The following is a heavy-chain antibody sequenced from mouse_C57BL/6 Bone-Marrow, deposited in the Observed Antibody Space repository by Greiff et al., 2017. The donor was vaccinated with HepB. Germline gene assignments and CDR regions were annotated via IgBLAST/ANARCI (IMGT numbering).Heavy chain of an antibody. J-gene: IGHJ3*01. CDR2: IHPSDSDT. V-gene: IGHV1-74*01. Sequence: QVQLQQPGAELVKPGASVKVSCKASGYTFTSYWMHWVKQRPGQGLEWIGRIHPSDSDTNYNQKFKGKATLTVDKSSSTAYMQLSSLPSEDSAVYYCASERGYYGNYGAYWGQGTLVTVSA. CDR1: GYTFTSYW. CDR3: ASERGYYGNYGAY. D-gene: IGHD2-1*01.